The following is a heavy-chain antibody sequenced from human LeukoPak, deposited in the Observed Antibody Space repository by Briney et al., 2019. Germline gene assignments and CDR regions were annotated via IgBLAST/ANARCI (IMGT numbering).Heavy chain of an antibody. J-gene: IGHJ3*02. V-gene: IGHV3-30-3*01. Sequence: GGSLRLSCAASGFTLSSYAMHWVRQAPGKGLEWVAVISYDGSNKYYADSVKGRFTISRDNSKNTLYLHMNSLRAEDTAVYYCARTRQVVYDAFDIWGQGTMVTVSS. CDR2: ISYDGSNK. CDR1: GFTLSSYA. CDR3: ARTRQVVYDAFDI. D-gene: IGHD3-22*01.